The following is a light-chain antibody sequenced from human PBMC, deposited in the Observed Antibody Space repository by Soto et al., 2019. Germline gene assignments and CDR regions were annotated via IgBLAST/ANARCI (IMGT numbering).Light chain of an antibody. Sequence: EIVMTQSPATLSVSPGERATLSCRASQSVSSNLAWYQQKPGQAPRLLIYGASTRATCIPARLSGSGSGTEFTLTISSLQSEDFAVYYCQQYNNWPPPLTFGGGTKVEIK. J-gene: IGKJ4*01. CDR1: QSVSSN. V-gene: IGKV3-15*01. CDR2: GAS. CDR3: QQYNNWPPPLT.